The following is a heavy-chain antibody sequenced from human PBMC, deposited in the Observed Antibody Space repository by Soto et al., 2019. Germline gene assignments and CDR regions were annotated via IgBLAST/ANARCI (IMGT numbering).Heavy chain of an antibody. J-gene: IGHJ4*02. D-gene: IGHD4-17*01. CDR3: SYGANQYFDY. Sequence: GGSLRLSCVVSGLTLSNVWMNWVRQAPGKGLEWVGRIKSKTAGGTTDYAAPVKGRFTISRDDSENTLFLHMNSLKTEDTAVYYCSYGANQYFDYWGQGTLVTVSS. V-gene: IGHV3-15*07. CDR1: GLTLSNVW. CDR2: IKSKTAGGTT.